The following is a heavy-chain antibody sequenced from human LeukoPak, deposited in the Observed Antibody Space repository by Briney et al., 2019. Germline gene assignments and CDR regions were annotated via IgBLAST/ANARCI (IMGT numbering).Heavy chain of an antibody. CDR1: GFTFSGSA. D-gene: IGHD2-21*02. J-gene: IGHJ4*02. CDR2: IRSKANSYAT. Sequence: GGSLRLSCAASGFTFSGSAMHWARQASGKGLEWVGRIRSKANSYATAYAASVKGRFTISRDYTKNTSYLQMNSLKTEDTAVYYCTRRGGDRLDYWGQGTLVTVSS. CDR3: TRRGGDRLDY. V-gene: IGHV3-73*01.